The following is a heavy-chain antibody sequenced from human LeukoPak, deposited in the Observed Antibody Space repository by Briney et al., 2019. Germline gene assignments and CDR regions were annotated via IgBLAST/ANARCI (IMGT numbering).Heavy chain of an antibody. CDR3: ATDRIAVHRSDAFDI. J-gene: IGHJ3*02. CDR1: GYTLTELS. D-gene: IGHD6-19*01. V-gene: IGHV1-24*01. CDR2: FDPEDGET. Sequence: ASVKVSCKVSGYTLTELSMHWVRQAPGKGLEWMGGFDPEDGETIYAQKFQGRVTMTEDTSTDTAYMELSSLRSEDTAVYYCATDRIAVHRSDAFDIWGQGTMVTVSS.